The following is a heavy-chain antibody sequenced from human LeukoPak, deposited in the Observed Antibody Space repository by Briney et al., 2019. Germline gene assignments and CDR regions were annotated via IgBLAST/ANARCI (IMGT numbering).Heavy chain of an antibody. J-gene: IGHJ5*02. Sequence: SETLSLTCTVSGGSISSFYWNWIRQPPGKGLEWIGYISDTGSTDYNPSLRSRVTISVDTSKNQFSLKLSSVSAADTAVYYCARRRDWFGPWGQGTLVTVSS. CDR3: ARRRDWFGP. CDR1: GGSISSFY. CDR2: ISDTGST. V-gene: IGHV4-59*01.